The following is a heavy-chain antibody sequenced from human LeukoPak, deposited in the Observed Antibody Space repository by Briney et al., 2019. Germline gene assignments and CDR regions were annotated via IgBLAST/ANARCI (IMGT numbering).Heavy chain of an antibody. Sequence: GGSLRLSCAGSGFRFEDFGMSWVRQAPGKGLEWVSGIKWSGSSTGYADSVKGRFTISRDNAKNSLYLQMNSLRAEDTAVYYCARELVVPAAMFDYWGQGTLVTVSS. CDR2: IKWSGSST. J-gene: IGHJ4*02. V-gene: IGHV3-20*04. CDR1: GFRFEDFG. D-gene: IGHD2-2*01. CDR3: ARELVVPAAMFDY.